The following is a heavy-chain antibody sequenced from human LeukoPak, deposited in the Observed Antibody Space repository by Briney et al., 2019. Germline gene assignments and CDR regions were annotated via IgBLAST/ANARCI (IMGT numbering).Heavy chain of an antibody. CDR1: GFTFSRFA. CDR2: ISGSGGST. J-gene: IGHJ4*02. CDR3: ASRGIAAAGRNFDY. V-gene: IGHV3-23*01. Sequence: GGSLRLSCAASGFTFSRFAMSWVRQAPGKGLEWVSAISGSGGSTYYADSVKGRFTISRDNSKNTLYLQMNSLRAEDTAVYYCASRGIAAAGRNFDYWGQGTLVTVSS. D-gene: IGHD6-13*01.